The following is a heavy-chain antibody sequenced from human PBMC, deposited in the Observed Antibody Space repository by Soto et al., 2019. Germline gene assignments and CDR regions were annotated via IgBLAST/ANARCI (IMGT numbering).Heavy chain of an antibody. CDR2: IYWDDDK. D-gene: IGHD6-19*01. Sequence: QITLKESGPTLVKPTQTLTLTCTFSGFSLSTSGLGVGWIRQPPGKALEWLALIYWDDDKRYSPSLKSRLTITKATSNTQVVLTMTNMDPVDTATYYCARDSSGWYGFDYWGQGTLVTVSS. V-gene: IGHV2-5*02. J-gene: IGHJ4*02. CDR1: GFSLSTSGLG. CDR3: ARDSSGWYGFDY.